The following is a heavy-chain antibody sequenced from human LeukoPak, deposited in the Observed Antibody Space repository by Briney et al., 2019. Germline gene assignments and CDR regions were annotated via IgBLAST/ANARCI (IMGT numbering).Heavy chain of an antibody. Sequence: PRGSLRLSCAASGFTFSSYAMSWVRQAPGKGLEWVSHISGSGGSTYSADSVRGRFTISRDNSKNTLDLQMSSLRVEDTAVYYCASGGPTRGTLDYWGQGTLVTVSS. J-gene: IGHJ4*02. CDR1: GFTFSSYA. CDR2: ISGSGGST. D-gene: IGHD1-26*01. CDR3: ASGGPTRGTLDY. V-gene: IGHV3-23*01.